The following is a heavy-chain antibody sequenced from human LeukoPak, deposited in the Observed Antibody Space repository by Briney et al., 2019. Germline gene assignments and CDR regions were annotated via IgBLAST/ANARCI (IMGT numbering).Heavy chain of an antibody. J-gene: IGHJ6*03. V-gene: IGHV3-74*01. Sequence: GGSLRLSCAASGFTFSSYWMHWVRQAPGKGLVWVSRINSDGSSTSYADSVKGRFTISRDNAKNTLYLQMNSLRAEDTAVYYCARWARSGSYFHYYYYMDVWGKGTTVTVSS. CDR2: INSDGSST. D-gene: IGHD1-26*01. CDR3: ARWARSGSYFHYYYYMDV. CDR1: GFTFSSYW.